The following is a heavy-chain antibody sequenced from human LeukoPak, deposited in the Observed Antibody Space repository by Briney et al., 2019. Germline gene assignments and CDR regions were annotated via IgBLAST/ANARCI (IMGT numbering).Heavy chain of an antibody. V-gene: IGHV4-59*02. CDR1: GGSVSDYY. CDR2: IYYTGT. Sequence: SETLSLTCTVSGGSVSDYYWSWIRQSPGKGLEWIGYIYYTGTSYNPSLKSRVTISADTSKNQFSLNLSSVTAADTAVYYCARTLSRWDPFDYWGQGTLVTVSS. J-gene: IGHJ4*02. CDR3: ARTLSRWDPFDY. D-gene: IGHD1-26*01.